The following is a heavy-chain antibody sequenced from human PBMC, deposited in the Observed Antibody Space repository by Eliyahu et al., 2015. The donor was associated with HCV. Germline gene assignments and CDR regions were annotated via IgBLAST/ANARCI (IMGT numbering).Heavy chain of an antibody. V-gene: IGHV3-23*01. CDR3: GRGWVREFIDY. CDR2: ISGLGDRA. CDR1: GFIXSDYA. Sequence: EVQLLESGGGLXQPGXSLXLXXXASGFIXSDYAMTXIRRAPGKGLEWISSISGLGDRAYYADSVKGRFTMSRDDSKNMVFLQISSLRVDDTAVYFCGRGWVREFIDYWGRGTLLTVSS. J-gene: IGHJ4*02. D-gene: IGHD1-26*01.